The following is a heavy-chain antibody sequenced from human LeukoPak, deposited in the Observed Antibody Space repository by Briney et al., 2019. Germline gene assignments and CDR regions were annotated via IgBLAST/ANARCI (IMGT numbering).Heavy chain of an antibody. CDR1: GFTFSNAW. CDR3: ATWAFYHGLDV. Sequence: GGSLRLSCAASGFTFSNAWMSWVRQAPGKGLEWVSYITTDRDTKYYADSVRGRFTISRDNSKNSLYLQMNSLRTDDAALYYCATWAFYHGLDVWGQGTTVTVSS. D-gene: IGHD1-26*01. V-gene: IGHV3-11*01. J-gene: IGHJ6*02. CDR2: ITTDRDTK.